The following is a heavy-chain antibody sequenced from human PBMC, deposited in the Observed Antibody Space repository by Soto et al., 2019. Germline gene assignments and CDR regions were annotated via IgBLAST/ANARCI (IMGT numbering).Heavy chain of an antibody. CDR2: ISGSGGST. D-gene: IGHD2-2*01. CDR1: GLIVSDNY. J-gene: IGHJ4*02. CDR3: AKWPIVVVPAALNADY. Sequence: GGSLRLSCVASGLIVSDNYMNWVRQAPGKGLEWVSAISGSGGSTYYADSVKGRFTISRDNSKNTLYLQMNSLRAEDTAVYYCAKWPIVVVPAALNADYWGQGTLVTVSS. V-gene: IGHV3-23*01.